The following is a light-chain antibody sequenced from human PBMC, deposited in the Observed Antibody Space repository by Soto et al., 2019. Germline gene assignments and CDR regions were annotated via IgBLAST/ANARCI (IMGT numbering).Light chain of an antibody. CDR3: PALGPGFRV. Sequence: QPVLTQSPSASASLGASVKLTCTLSSGHSNYAIAWHQHQPQKGPRFLMRVNSDGSHSKGDGIPDRFSGSSSGAERYLTISRLQSEDEAYYFCPALGPGFRVFGGGTKLTVL. CDR2: VNSDGSH. CDR1: SGHSNYA. V-gene: IGLV4-69*01. J-gene: IGLJ2*01.